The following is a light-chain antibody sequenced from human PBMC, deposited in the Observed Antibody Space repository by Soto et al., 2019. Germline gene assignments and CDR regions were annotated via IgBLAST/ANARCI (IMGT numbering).Light chain of an antibody. CDR1: SSNIGNNY. CDR2: ENN. Sequence: QSVLTQPPSVSAAPGQKVTISCSGSSSNIGNNYVSWYQQLPGTAPKLLIYENNKRPSGIPDRFSGSKSGTSATLGITGLQTGDEADYYCGTWDSSLSVGVFGGGPKLTVL. CDR3: GTWDSSLSVGV. J-gene: IGLJ2*01. V-gene: IGLV1-51*02.